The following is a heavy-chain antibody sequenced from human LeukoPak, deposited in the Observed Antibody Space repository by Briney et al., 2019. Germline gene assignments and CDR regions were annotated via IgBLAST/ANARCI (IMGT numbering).Heavy chain of an antibody. Sequence: KPGGSLRLSCAASEFTFSDSYMSWIRQAPEKWLEWIAFIGGSGSLIYYADSVKGRFTISRDNAKNSLYVQMTTLRAEDTAVYYCARDHRQQLGNWFDPWGQGTLVTVSS. D-gene: IGHD6-13*01. CDR2: IGGSGSLI. CDR1: EFTFSDSY. CDR3: ARDHRQQLGNWFDP. V-gene: IGHV3-11*04. J-gene: IGHJ5*02.